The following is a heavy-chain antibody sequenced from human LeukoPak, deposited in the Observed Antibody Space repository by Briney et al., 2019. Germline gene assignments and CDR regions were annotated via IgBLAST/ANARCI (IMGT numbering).Heavy chain of an antibody. CDR3: ARGNSYGPHDAFDI. D-gene: IGHD3-16*01. CDR1: GGSINSGNYF. CDR2: VSYSGNT. Sequence: SSETLSLTCSVSGGSINSGNYFWAWIRQPPGKGLEWIGSVSYSGNTYYNPSLKSRATISVDTSKNHFSLKLSSVTAADTAMYSCARGNSYGPHDAFDIWGQGTMVTISS. J-gene: IGHJ3*02. V-gene: IGHV4-39*07.